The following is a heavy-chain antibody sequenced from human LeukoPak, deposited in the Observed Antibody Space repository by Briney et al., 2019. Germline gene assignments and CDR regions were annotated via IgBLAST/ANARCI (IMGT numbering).Heavy chain of an antibody. J-gene: IGHJ4*02. V-gene: IGHV3-11*05. Sequence: GGSLRLSCAASGFTFSNYWMHWVRQAPGKGLEWVSCISGSSSHTDYADSVKGRFTISRDNAKNSLYLQMNSLRAEDTAVYYCARGQITRTVNIDFWGQGTLVTVSS. CDR2: ISGSSSHT. CDR3: ARGQITRTVNIDF. CDR1: GFTFSNYW. D-gene: IGHD4-17*01.